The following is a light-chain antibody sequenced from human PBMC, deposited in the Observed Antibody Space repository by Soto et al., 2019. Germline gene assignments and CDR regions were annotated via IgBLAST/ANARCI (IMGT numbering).Light chain of an antibody. Sequence: QSALTQPASVSGSPGQSITTSCTGTSSDVGGYNFVSWYQHHPGKAPKLMIYEVSSRPSGVSNRFSGSKSGNTASLTISGLQAEDEADYYCTSYASSSTLLFGTGTKVTVL. CDR2: EVS. CDR3: TSYASSSTLL. CDR1: SSDVGGYNF. V-gene: IGLV2-14*01. J-gene: IGLJ1*01.